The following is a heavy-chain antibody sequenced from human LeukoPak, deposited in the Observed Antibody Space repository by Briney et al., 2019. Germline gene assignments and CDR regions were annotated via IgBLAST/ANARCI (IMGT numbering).Heavy chain of an antibody. D-gene: IGHD2-2*01. Sequence: GGSLRLSCAASGFTFSSYWMHWVRQAPGKGLVWVSRINSDESSTSYADSVKGRFTISRDNAKNTLYLQMNSLRAEDTAVYYCARTGMHIVVVPARDYYYYMDVWGKGTTVTVSS. J-gene: IGHJ6*03. CDR2: INSDESST. V-gene: IGHV3-74*01. CDR3: ARTGMHIVVVPARDYYYYMDV. CDR1: GFTFSSYW.